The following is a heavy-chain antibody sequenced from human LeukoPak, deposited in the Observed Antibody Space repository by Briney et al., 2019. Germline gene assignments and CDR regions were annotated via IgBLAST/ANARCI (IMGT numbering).Heavy chain of an antibody. D-gene: IGHD5-18*01. J-gene: IGHJ4*02. CDR3: ARGRDSYGSGY. CDR1: GGSFSVYY. Sequence: PSETLSLTCAVCGGSFSVYYCSWIRQPPGKGLEWIGEINHSGSTNYSPSLKSRVTISVDTSKNQFSLKLSSVTAADTAVYYCARGRDSYGSGYWGQGTLVTASS. CDR2: INHSGST. V-gene: IGHV4-34*01.